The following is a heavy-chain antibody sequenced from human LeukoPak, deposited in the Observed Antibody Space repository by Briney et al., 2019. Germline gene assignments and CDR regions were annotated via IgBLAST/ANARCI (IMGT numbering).Heavy chain of an antibody. CDR1: GGSISSYY. V-gene: IGHV4-59*01. J-gene: IGHJ5*02. CDR2: IYYRGST. CDR3: ARAPVPPYYYGSGLTWFDP. Sequence: SGTLALTWTGSGGSISSYYWSWIRQPPGKGLEGIGYIYYRGSTNYNPSLKGRVTISVDTSQNQFSLKLSSETAADTAVYYCARAPVPPYYYGSGLTWFDPWGQGTLVTVSS. D-gene: IGHD3-10*01.